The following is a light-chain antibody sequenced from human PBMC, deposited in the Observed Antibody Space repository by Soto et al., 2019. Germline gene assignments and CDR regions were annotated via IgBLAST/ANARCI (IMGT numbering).Light chain of an antibody. V-gene: IGLV2-23*02. J-gene: IGLJ1*01. CDR2: EVS. Sequence: QPVLTQPASVSGSPGQSITISCTGTSSDIGKFNLVSWYQHHPGKAPKLMLYEVSTRPSGVSNRFSGSQSGNTASLTISGLQAEDEADYYCCSYAGSSTYVFGTGTKLTVL. CDR1: SSDIGKFNL. CDR3: CSYAGSSTYV.